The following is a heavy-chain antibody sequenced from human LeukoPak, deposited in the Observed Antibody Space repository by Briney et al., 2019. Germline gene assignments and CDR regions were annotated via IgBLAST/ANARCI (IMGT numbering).Heavy chain of an antibody. CDR3: ATGKNFDY. J-gene: IGHJ4*02. D-gene: IGHD4-23*01. Sequence: GGSLRLSCAASGFTVSSNYMSWVRQAPGKGLECVANIKQDGSEKYYVDSVKGRFTISRDNAKNSLYLQMNSLRAEDTAVYYCATGKNFDYWGQGTLVTVSS. V-gene: IGHV3-7*01. CDR1: GFTVSSNY. CDR2: IKQDGSEK.